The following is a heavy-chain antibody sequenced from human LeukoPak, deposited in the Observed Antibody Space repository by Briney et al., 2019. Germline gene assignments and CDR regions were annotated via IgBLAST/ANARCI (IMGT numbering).Heavy chain of an antibody. CDR3: ARVGIAWEQGPFDY. J-gene: IGHJ4*02. CDR1: EFSVGSNY. D-gene: IGHD1-26*01. Sequence: GGSLRLSCAASEFSVGSNYMTWVRQAPGKGLEWVANIKQDGSEKYYVDSVKGRFTISRDNAKNSLYLQMNSLRAEDTAVYYCARVGIAWEQGPFDYWGQGTLVTVSS. V-gene: IGHV3-7*01. CDR2: IKQDGSEK.